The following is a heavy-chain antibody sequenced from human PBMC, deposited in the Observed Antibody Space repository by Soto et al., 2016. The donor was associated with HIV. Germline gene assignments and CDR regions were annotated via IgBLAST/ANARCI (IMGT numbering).Heavy chain of an antibody. CDR3: AREGVWGSYRPYYFDH. V-gene: IGHV3-66*01. D-gene: IGHD3-16*02. J-gene: IGHJ4*02. CDR1: GFTVSHNY. Sequence: EVQVVESGGGLVQPGGSLRLSCAASGFTVSHNYMSWVRQAPGKGLEWVSVIYSGGSRYYSDSVRGRFTISRDNSKNTVYLQMNSLRAEDTAVYYCAREGVWGSYRPYYFDHWGQGTLVTVSS. CDR2: IYSGGSR.